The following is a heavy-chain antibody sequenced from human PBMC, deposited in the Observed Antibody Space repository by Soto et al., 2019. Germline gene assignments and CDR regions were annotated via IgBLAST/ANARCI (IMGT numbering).Heavy chain of an antibody. CDR3: ARDRPGGYGSGSYYIDY. CDR1: GGSISSGGYY. CDR2: IYYSGST. V-gene: IGHV4-31*03. D-gene: IGHD3-10*01. Sequence: QVQLQESGPGLVKPSQTLSLTCTVSGGSISSGGYYWSWIRQHPGKGLEWIGYIYYSGSTYYNPSLKCRVTISVDTSKNQFSLKLSSVTAADTAVYYCARDRPGGYGSGSYYIDYWGQGTLVTVSS. J-gene: IGHJ4*02.